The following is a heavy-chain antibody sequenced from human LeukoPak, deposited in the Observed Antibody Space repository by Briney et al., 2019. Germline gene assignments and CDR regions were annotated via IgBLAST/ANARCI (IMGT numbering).Heavy chain of an antibody. J-gene: IGHJ4*02. CDR3: AKTGYSGSAYGTWYFDY. D-gene: IGHD5-12*01. Sequence: PRGSLRLSCATSGFTFSSNGLHWVRQAPGKGLEWVAFIRYDGSNEYYADSVKGRFTISRDNSKNTLYLQMNSLRTEDTAVYYCAKTGYSGSAYGTWYFDYWGQGTLVTVSS. CDR1: GFTFSSNG. CDR2: IRYDGSNE. V-gene: IGHV3-30*02.